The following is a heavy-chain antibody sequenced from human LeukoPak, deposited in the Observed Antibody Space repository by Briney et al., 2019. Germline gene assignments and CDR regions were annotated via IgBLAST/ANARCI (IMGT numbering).Heavy chain of an antibody. CDR2: ITGSSSTI. V-gene: IGHV3-48*02. CDR3: ARDSGIDS. CDR1: GFTFSIYS. D-gene: IGHD6-25*01. J-gene: IGHJ4*02. Sequence: PGGSLILSCVASGFTFSIYSMTGVRQAPGKGLEWVSYITGSSSTIYYADSVKGRFTVSRDNAKNSLYLQMNSLRDDDTAVYYCARDSGIDSWGQGTLVTVSS.